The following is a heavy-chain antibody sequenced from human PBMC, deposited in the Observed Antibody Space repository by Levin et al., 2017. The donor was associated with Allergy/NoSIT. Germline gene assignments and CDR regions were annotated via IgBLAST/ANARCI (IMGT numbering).Heavy chain of an antibody. CDR2: ISGDGSST. Sequence: GGSLRLSCTASGLTFSSYWMHWVRQAPGKGLVWVSRISGDGSSTTYADSVKGRFTISRDNARNTPGLQMNSLRAEDTAVYYCVPATALYCSGGRCDPWGHGTLVTVSS. D-gene: IGHD2-15*01. CDR1: GLTFSSYW. J-gene: IGHJ5*02. V-gene: IGHV3-74*01. CDR3: VPATALYCSGGRCDP.